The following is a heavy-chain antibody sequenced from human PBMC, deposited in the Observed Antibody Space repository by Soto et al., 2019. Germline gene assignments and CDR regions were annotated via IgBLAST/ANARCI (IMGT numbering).Heavy chain of an antibody. V-gene: IGHV3-23*01. Sequence: GGSLRLSCAASGFTFSSYAMSWVRQAPGKGLEWVSAISGSGGSTYYADSVKGRFTISRDNSKNTLYLQMNSLRAEDTAVYYCAKDRPNEVQPDYDAFDIWGQGTMVTVSS. J-gene: IGHJ3*02. CDR1: GFTFSSYA. CDR2: ISGSGGST. CDR3: AKDRPNEVQPDYDAFDI. D-gene: IGHD1-1*01.